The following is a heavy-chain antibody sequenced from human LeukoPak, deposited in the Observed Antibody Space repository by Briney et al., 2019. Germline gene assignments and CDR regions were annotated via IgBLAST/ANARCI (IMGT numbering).Heavy chain of an antibody. D-gene: IGHD2-21*02. Sequence: SETLSLTCTVSGGSISSYYWSWIRQPAGKGLEWIGRIYTSGSTYYNPSLKSRLTISVDTSKKQFSLKVRSVTAADTAVYYCARQVVASIHPYYFDYWGQGTLVTVSS. J-gene: IGHJ4*02. V-gene: IGHV4-4*07. CDR2: IYTSGST. CDR1: GGSISSYY. CDR3: ARQVVASIHPYYFDY.